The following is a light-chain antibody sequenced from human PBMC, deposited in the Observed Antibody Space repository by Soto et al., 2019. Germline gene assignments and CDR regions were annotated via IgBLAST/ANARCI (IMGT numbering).Light chain of an antibody. CDR3: QKYNTVPRT. Sequence: DIQMTQSPSSLSASEGDRVTITCRASQGISHFLAWYQQKPGKVPKLLIYAASILQSGVPPRFSGSGSGTEFTLTISSLQPEDVATYYCQKYNTVPRTFGQGTKVEI. CDR1: QGISHF. CDR2: AAS. J-gene: IGKJ1*01. V-gene: IGKV1-27*01.